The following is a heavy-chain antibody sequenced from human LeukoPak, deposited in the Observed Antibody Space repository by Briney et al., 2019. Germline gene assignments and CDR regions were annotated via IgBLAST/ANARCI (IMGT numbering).Heavy chain of an antibody. CDR1: GFTFSSYA. CDR3: AKESPYTSPRNYYFDY. J-gene: IGHJ4*02. V-gene: IGHV3-23*01. Sequence: PGGSLRLSCAASGFTFSSYAMSWVRQAPGKGLEWVSAISSTGGATYHADSVKGRFAISRDNSRNTVDLQMNSLRADDTAVYYCAKESPYTSPRNYYFDYWGQGALVTVSS. D-gene: IGHD4-11*01. CDR2: ISSTGGAT.